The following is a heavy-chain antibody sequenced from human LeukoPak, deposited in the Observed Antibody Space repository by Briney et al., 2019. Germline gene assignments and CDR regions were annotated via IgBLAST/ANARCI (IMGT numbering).Heavy chain of an antibody. CDR2: INAGNGNT. CDR3: ARWAAVADPYFDY. D-gene: IGHD6-19*01. V-gene: IGHV1-3*01. J-gene: IGHJ4*02. Sequence: GASVKVSCKASGYTFTSYAMHWVRQAPGQRLEWMGWINAGNGNTKYSQKFQGRVTITRDTSASTAYMELSSLRSEDTAVYYCARWAAVADPYFDYWGQGTLVTVSS. CDR1: GYTFTSYA.